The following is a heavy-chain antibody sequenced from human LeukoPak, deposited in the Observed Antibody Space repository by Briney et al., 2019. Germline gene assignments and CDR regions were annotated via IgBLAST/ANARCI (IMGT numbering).Heavy chain of an antibody. V-gene: IGHV5-10-1*01. CDR2: IDPSDSYT. CDR3: ARLRDGSIDY. CDR1: GYSFTSYW. Sequence: GESLKISCKGSGYSFTSYWISWVRQMPGKGLEWMGRIDPSDSYTNYSPSFQGHVTISTDKSVSTAFLQWSSLKASDTAMYYCARLRDGSIDYWGQGTLVTVSS. J-gene: IGHJ4*02.